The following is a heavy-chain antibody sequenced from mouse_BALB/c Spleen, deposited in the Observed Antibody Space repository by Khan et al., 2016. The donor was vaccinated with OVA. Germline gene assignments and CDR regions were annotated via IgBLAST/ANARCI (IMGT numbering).Heavy chain of an antibody. Sequence: QVQPQQSGAELAKPGASVKMSCKASGYTFTSYWMHWVKQRPGQGLEWIGYINPSTGYTEYNQKFKDKATLTTDKSSSTAYMQLSSLTSEDSAVDYCAASILFYCSMDYWGQGTSVTVSS. J-gene: IGHJ4*01. CDR3: AASILFYCSMDY. V-gene: IGHV1-7*01. CDR2: INPSTGYT. CDR1: GYTFTSYW. D-gene: IGHD1-1*01.